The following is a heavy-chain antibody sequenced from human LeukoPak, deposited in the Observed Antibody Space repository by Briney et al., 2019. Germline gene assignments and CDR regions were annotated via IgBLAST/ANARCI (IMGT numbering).Heavy chain of an antibody. D-gene: IGHD3-22*01. Sequence: GGSLRLSCAASGFTFSNAWMSWVRQAPGKGLEWVGRIKSKTDGGTTDYAAPVKGRFTISRDDSKNTLYLQMNSLKTEDTAAYYCTTDGYYYDSSGNNWYFDLWGRGTLVTVSS. CDR3: TTDGYYYDSSGNNWYFDL. J-gene: IGHJ2*01. CDR2: IKSKTDGGTT. V-gene: IGHV3-15*01. CDR1: GFTFSNAW.